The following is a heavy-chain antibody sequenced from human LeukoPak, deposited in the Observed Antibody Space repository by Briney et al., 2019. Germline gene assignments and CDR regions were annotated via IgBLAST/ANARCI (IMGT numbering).Heavy chain of an antibody. Sequence: GGSLRLSCAASGFIFSSYGMSWVRQAPGKGLEWVSYISSSGSTIFYADSVKGRFTISRDNAKNSLYLQMNGLGAEDTAVYYCAGGYGSYSPDYWGQGTLVTVSS. CDR2: ISSSGSTI. V-gene: IGHV3-48*03. CDR1: GFIFSSYG. J-gene: IGHJ4*02. CDR3: AGGYGSYSPDY. D-gene: IGHD1-26*01.